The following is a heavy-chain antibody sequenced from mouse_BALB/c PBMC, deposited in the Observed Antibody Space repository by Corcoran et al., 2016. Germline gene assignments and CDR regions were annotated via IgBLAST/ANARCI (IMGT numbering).Heavy chain of an antibody. CDR3: ARKGYYGNSFDY. D-gene: IGHD2-1*01. Sequence: QVTLKASGPGILQPSQTLSLTCSFSGFSLSTSGMGVGWIRQPSGKGLEWLAHIWWDDDKRYNPALKSRLTISKATSSNQVFLKIASVDTADTYSDCCARKGYYGNSFDYWGQGTTLTVSS. J-gene: IGHJ2*01. CDR1: GFSLSTSGMG. CDR2: IWWDDDK. V-gene: IGHV8-8*01.